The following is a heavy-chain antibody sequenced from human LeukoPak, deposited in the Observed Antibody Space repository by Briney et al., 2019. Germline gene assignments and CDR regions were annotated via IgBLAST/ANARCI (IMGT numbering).Heavy chain of an antibody. Sequence: TSETLSLTCTVSGGSISSGSYYWSWIRQPAGKGLEWIGRIYTSGSTNYNPSLKSRVTISVDTSKNQFSLKLSSVTAADTAVYYCARSHTQLWGPYYYYYMDVWGKGTTVTISS. CDR1: GGSISSGSYY. D-gene: IGHD5-18*01. J-gene: IGHJ6*03. V-gene: IGHV4-61*02. CDR2: IYTSGST. CDR3: ARSHTQLWGPYYYYYMDV.